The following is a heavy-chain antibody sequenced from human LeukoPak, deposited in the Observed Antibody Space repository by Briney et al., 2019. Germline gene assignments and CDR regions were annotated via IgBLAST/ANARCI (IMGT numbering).Heavy chain of an antibody. CDR2: IYYSGST. CDR3: ARSGRWLVQSNAFDI. D-gene: IGHD6-19*01. CDR1: GASISSSSYY. V-gene: IGHV4-31*03. Sequence: PSETLSLTCTVSGASISSSSYYWSWIRQHPGKGLEWIGYIYYSGSTYYNPSLKSRVTISVDTSKNQFSLKLSSVTAADTAVYYCARSGRWLVQSNAFDIWGQGTMVTVSS. J-gene: IGHJ3*02.